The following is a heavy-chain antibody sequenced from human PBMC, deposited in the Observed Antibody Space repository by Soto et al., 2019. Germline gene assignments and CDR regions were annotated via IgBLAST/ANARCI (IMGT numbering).Heavy chain of an antibody. CDR3: ARTARGSGWYLVWY. CDR1: GYTFTSYA. V-gene: IGHV1-3*01. Sequence: ASVKVSCKASGYTFTSYAMRWVRQAPGQRLEWMGWINAGNGNTKYSQKFQGRVTITRDTSASTAYMELSSLRSEDTVVYYCARTARGSGWYLVWYWGKGPLVTVTS. J-gene: IGHJ4*02. D-gene: IGHD6-19*01. CDR2: INAGNGNT.